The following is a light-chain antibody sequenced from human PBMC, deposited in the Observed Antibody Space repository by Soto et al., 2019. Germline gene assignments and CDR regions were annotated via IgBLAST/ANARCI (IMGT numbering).Light chain of an antibody. J-gene: IGLJ1*01. V-gene: IGLV2-8*01. CDR1: SSDVGASIF. CDR3: FSFACGTSV. CDR2: DVN. Sequence: QSARTQPPSSSGSPGQSVTISCSGTSSDVGASIFVSGYQQHTGKDPKLLIYDVNRRPPGVPDRFFGSKSGNMASLTFAGLQAEDEAYFYVFSFACGTSVFGTGTKVTLL.